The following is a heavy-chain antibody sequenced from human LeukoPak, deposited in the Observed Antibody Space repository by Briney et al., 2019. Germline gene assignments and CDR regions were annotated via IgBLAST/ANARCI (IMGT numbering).Heavy chain of an antibody. CDR1: GGTFSSYA. Sequence: ASVKVSCKASGGTFSSYAISWARQAPGQGLEWMGRIIPIFGTANYAQKFQGRVTITTDESTSTAYMELSSLRSEDTAVYYCARSSYDYVWGSYRNEYYFDYWGQGTLVTVPS. CDR3: ARSSYDYVWGSYRNEYYFDY. CDR2: IIPIFGTA. J-gene: IGHJ4*02. V-gene: IGHV1-69*05. D-gene: IGHD3-16*02.